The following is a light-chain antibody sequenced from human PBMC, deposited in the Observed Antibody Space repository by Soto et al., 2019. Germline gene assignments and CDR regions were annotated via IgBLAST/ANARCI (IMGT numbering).Light chain of an antibody. J-gene: IGLJ1*01. CDR2: DVD. CDR3: CSYAGSPYV. Sequence: QSALTQPRSVSGSPGHSVAISCTGTSSDVGGYNYVSWFQQHPGQAPKVMIYDVDKRPSGVPDRFSGSKSGNTASLTISGLQAEDEADYYCCSYAGSPYVFGGGTKVTVL. CDR1: SSDVGGYNY. V-gene: IGLV2-11*01.